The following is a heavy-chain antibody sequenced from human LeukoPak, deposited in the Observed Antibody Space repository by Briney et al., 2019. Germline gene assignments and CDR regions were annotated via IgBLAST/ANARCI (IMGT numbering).Heavy chain of an antibody. D-gene: IGHD2-15*01. V-gene: IGHV4-59*12. J-gene: IGHJ5*02. CDR3: ARGGYCSGGSCYGRPNWFDP. Sequence: SETLSLTCTVSGGSISSYYWSWIRQPPGKGLEWIGYIYYSGSTNYNPSLKSRVTISVDTSKNQFSLKLSSVTAADTAVYYCARGGYCSGGSCYGRPNWFDPWGQGTLVTVSS. CDR1: GGSISSYY. CDR2: IYYSGST.